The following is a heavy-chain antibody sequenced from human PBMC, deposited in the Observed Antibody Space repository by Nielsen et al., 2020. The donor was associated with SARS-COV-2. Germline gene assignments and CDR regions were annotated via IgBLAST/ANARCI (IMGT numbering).Heavy chain of an antibody. D-gene: IGHD3-9*01. Sequence: GSLRLSCAVSGGSISSSNWWSWVRQPPGKGLEWIGEIYHSGSTNYNPSLKSRVTISVDKSKNQFSLKLSSVTAADTAVYYCARSLPYYDILTGHYIGSWYFDYWGQGTLGTVSS. CDR3: ARSLPYYDILTGHYIGSWYFDY. V-gene: IGHV4-4*02. CDR1: GGSISSSNW. CDR2: IYHSGST. J-gene: IGHJ4*02.